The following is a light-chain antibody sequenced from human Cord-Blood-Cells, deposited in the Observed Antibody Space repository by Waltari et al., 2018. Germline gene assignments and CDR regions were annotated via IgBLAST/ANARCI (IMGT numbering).Light chain of an antibody. CDR1: QSISSW. V-gene: IGKV1-5*03. Sequence: DIQMTQSPSTLSASVGDRVTITCRASQSISSWLAWYQQKPGKAPKLLIYRASSLESGVPSRCSGSGAGTEFTLTLSSLHPDDFATYYCQQYNSYPWTFGQGTKVEIK. J-gene: IGKJ1*01. CDR2: RAS. CDR3: QQYNSYPWT.